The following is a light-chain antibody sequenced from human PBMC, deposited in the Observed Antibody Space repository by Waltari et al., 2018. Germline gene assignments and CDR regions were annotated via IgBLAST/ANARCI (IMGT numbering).Light chain of an antibody. V-gene: IGKV3-15*01. CDR2: GAS. CDR3: QQYNNWPPLT. J-gene: IGKJ4*01. CDR1: QSVSSN. Sequence: IVMTHSPATLSVSPGERATLSCRSSQSVSSNLARDEQKPGQAPRLLIYGASTRATGIPARFSGSGSGTEFTLTISGLQSEDFAVYYCQQYNNWPPLTFGGGTKVEIK.